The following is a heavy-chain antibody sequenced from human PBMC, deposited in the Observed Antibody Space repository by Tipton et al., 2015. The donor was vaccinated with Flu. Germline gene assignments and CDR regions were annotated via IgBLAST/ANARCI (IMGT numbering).Heavy chain of an antibody. D-gene: IGHD2-21*02. CDR3: AREGHIVVVTAIVGMDV. Sequence: QLVQSGAEVKKPGASVKVSCKASGYTFISYGISWVRQAPGQGLEWMGWISAYNGNTNYAQKLQGRVTMTTDTSTSTAYMELRSLRSDDTAVYSCAREGHIVVVTAIVGMDVWGQGTTVTVSS. CDR2: ISAYNGNT. CDR1: GYTFISYG. J-gene: IGHJ6*02. V-gene: IGHV1-18*01.